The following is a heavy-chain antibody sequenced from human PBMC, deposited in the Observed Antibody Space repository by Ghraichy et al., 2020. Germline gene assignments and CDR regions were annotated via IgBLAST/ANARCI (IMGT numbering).Heavy chain of an antibody. V-gene: IGHV1-2*02. CDR3: ARVLDRGRWLQFLYYYYGMDV. CDR2: INPNSGGT. D-gene: IGHD5-24*01. CDR1: GYTFTGYY. J-gene: IGHJ6*02. Sequence: ASVKVSCKASGYTFTGYYMHWVRQAPGQGLEWMGWINPNSGGTNYAQKFQGRVTMTRDTSISTAYMELSRLRSDDTAVYYCARVLDRGRWLQFLYYYYGMDVWGQGTTVTVSS.